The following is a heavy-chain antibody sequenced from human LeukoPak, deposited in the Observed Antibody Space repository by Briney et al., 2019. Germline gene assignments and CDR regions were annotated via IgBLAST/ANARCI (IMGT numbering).Heavy chain of an antibody. J-gene: IGHJ4*02. CDR2: ISYNGTKE. Sequence: GRSLRLSCAASGFTFSIYAIHWVRQAPGKGLEWVAGISYNGTKEYYPDSLKGRFTISRDNSKNTLYLQMNSLRAEDTALYYCARDRGGSGWYYFDYWGQGTLVTVSS. V-gene: IGHV3-30-3*01. D-gene: IGHD6-19*01. CDR3: ARDRGGSGWYYFDY. CDR1: GFTFSIYA.